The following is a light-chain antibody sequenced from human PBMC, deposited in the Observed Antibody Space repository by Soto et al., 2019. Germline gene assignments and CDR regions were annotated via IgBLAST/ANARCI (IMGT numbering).Light chain of an antibody. V-gene: IGLV2-8*01. CDR2: EVS. Sequence: QSALTQPPSASGSPGRSVTISCTGTSSDVGGYNYVSWYQQHPGKAPKVIIYEVSKRPSGVPDRFSGSKSGSTASLTVSGLQAEDEADYYCSSHAVTNIFVFGTGTKVTVL. CDR3: SSHAVTNIFV. CDR1: SSDVGGYNY. J-gene: IGLJ1*01.